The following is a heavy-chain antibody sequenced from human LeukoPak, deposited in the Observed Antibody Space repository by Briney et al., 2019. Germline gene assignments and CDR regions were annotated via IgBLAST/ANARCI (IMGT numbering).Heavy chain of an antibody. J-gene: IGHJ1*01. CDR2: IYPGDSDT. CDR1: GYNFSIYW. Sequence: GESLQISCQGSGYNFSIYWIAWVRQMPGKGLGWMGIIYPGDSDTRYSTSFQGQVTISADKSISTAYLQWSSLKASDTAMYYCARTVVNADMDAEYFQHWGQGTLVTVSS. V-gene: IGHV5-51*01. CDR3: ARTVVNADMDAEYFQH. D-gene: IGHD2-21*01.